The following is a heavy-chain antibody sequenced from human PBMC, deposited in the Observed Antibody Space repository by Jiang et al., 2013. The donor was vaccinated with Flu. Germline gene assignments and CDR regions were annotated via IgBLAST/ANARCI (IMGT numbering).Heavy chain of an antibody. D-gene: IGHD6-13*01. CDR2: IYWDDDK. CDR3: AHRQSIAAAGNSQSLYGMDV. Sequence: TLTLTCTFSGFSLSTSGVGVGWIRQPPGKALEWLALIYWDDDKRYSPSLKSRLTITKDTSKNQVVLTMTNMDPVDTATYYCAHRQSIAAAGNSQSLYGMDVWGQGTTVTVSS. V-gene: IGHV2-5*02. J-gene: IGHJ6*02. CDR1: GFSLSTSGVG.